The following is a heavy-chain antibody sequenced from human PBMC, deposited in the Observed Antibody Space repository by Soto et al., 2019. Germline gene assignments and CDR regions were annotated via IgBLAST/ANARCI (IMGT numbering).Heavy chain of an antibody. CDR1: GFTVSSNY. J-gene: IGHJ4*02. Sequence: GGSLRLSCAASGFTVSSNYMSWVRQAPGKGLEWVSVIYSGGSTYYADSVKGRFTISRHNSKNTLYLQMNSLRAEDTAVYYCARAAVVVAATPVFDYWGQGTLVTVSS. CDR3: ARAAVVVAATPVFDY. D-gene: IGHD2-15*01. V-gene: IGHV3-53*04. CDR2: IYSGGST.